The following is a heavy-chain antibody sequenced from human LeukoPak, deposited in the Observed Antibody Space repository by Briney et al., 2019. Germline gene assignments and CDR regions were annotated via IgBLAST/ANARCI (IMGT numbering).Heavy chain of an antibody. D-gene: IGHD2-2*01. CDR1: GFTFGDAG. Sequence: GGSLRLSCAASGFTFGDAGMSWVRQAPGKGLEWVGRIRSETDGGTTDYAAPVKGRFIISRDDSKSTVYLQMNSLKTEDTAVYYCTCPDQDYWGQGTLVTVSS. CDR2: IRSETDGGTT. J-gene: IGHJ4*02. V-gene: IGHV3-15*01. CDR3: TCPDQDY.